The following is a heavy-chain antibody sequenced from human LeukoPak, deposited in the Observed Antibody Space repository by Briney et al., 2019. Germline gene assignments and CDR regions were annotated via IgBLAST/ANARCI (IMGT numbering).Heavy chain of an antibody. D-gene: IGHD3-9*01. J-gene: IGHJ6*04. CDR2: ISAYNGNT. CDR1: GYTFTSYG. CDR3: ARTGENIRYFDWLWPPDYYYGMDV. V-gene: IGHV1-18*04. Sequence: ASVKVSCKASGYTFTSYGISWVRQAPGQGLEWMGWISAYNGNTNYAQKLQGGVTMTTDTSTSTAYMELRSLRSDDTAVYYCARTGENIRYFDWLWPPDYYYGMDVWSKGTTATVSS.